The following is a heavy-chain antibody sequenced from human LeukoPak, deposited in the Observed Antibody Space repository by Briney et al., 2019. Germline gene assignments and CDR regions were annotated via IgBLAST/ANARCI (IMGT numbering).Heavy chain of an antibody. CDR3: ARDGSRYGSGSYYNVYDIPRNWFDP. CDR2: INPNSGGT. D-gene: IGHD3-10*01. CDR1: GYTFTGYY. Sequence: ASVKVSCKASGYTFTGYYMHWVRQAPGQGLEWMGWINPNSGGTNYAQKFQGRVTMTRGTSISTAYMELSRLRAEDTAVYYCARDGSRYGSGSYYNVYDIPRNWFDPWGQGTLVTVSS. V-gene: IGHV1-2*02. J-gene: IGHJ5*02.